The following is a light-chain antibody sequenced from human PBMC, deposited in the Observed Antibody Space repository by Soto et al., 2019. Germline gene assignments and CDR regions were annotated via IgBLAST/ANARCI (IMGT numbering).Light chain of an antibody. CDR3: SSYTSISTYV. J-gene: IGLJ1*01. V-gene: IGLV2-14*01. CDR1: SSDVGGYNF. Sequence: HCALTQPASVSGSPGQSITISCTGTSSDVGGYNFVSWYQQHPDKAPKLMMYDVTNRPSGVSNRFSGSKSGNTASLTISGLQAEDEADYYCSSYTSISTYVFGTGTKLTVL. CDR2: DVT.